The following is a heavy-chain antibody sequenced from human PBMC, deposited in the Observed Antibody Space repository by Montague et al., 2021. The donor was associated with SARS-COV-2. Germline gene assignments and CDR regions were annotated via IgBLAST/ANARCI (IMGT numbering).Heavy chain of an antibody. J-gene: IGHJ4*02. V-gene: IGHV3-30-3*01. CDR3: ASNRFYYGSGSHVLDY. CDR2: ISYDGSNK. CDR1: GFTFSSYA. D-gene: IGHD3-10*01. Sequence: SLRLSCAASGFTFSSYAMHWVRQAPGKWLEWVAVISYDGSNKYYADSVKGRFTISRDNSKNTLYLQMNSLRAEDTAVYYCASNRFYYGSGSHVLDYWGQGTLVTVSS.